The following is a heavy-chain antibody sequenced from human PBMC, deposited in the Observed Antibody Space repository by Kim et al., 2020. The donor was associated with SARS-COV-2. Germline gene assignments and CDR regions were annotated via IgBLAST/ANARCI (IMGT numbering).Heavy chain of an antibody. D-gene: IGHD6-6*01. J-gene: IGHJ4*02. CDR1: GYTFTGYY. CDR2: INPNSGGT. CDR3: ARYRARRGFLAFDY. Sequence: ASVKVSCKASGYTFTGYYMHWVRQAPGQGLEWMGRINPNSGGTNYAQKFQGRVTMTRDTSISTAYMELSRLRSDDTAVYYCARYRARRGFLAFDYWGQGTLVTVSS. V-gene: IGHV1-2*06.